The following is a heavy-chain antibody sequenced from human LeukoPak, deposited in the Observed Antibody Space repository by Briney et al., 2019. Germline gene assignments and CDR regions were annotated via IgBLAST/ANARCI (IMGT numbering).Heavy chain of an antibody. CDR1: GFSLSTSGVG. CDR3: AHSLGRCSGGNWYTYFDY. Sequence: VSGPTLVHPTQTLTLTCTFSGFSLSTSGVGVGWIRQPPGKALEWLAVIYWDDDKRYSPSLKSRLTITKDTSKNQVVLTMTNIDPVDTATYYCAHSLGRCSGGNWYTYFDYWGRGTLVTVSS. V-gene: IGHV2-5*02. D-gene: IGHD2-15*01. CDR2: IYWDDDK. J-gene: IGHJ4*02.